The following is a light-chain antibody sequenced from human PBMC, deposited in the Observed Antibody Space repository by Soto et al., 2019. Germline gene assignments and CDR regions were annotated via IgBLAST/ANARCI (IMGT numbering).Light chain of an antibody. V-gene: IGLV2-14*03. J-gene: IGLJ1*01. Sequence: QSALAQPASVSGSPGQSITISCTGTRSDVGAYDFVSWYQQHPDKATKLMIFEVSNRPSGVSDRFSGSKSVNTATLTISGLQAEDEADYYCSSYTTSSTRVFGTGTKVTVL. CDR1: RSDVGAYDF. CDR2: EVS. CDR3: SSYTTSSTRV.